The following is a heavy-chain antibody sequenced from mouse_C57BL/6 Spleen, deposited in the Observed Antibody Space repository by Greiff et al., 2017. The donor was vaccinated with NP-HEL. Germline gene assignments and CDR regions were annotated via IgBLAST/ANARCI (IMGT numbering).Heavy chain of an antibody. CDR3: ARLYYYDSSFWYAMDY. D-gene: IGHD1-1*01. J-gene: IGHJ4*01. Sequence: DVQLVESGGGLVKPGGSLKLSCAASGFTFSSYTMSWVRQTPEKRLEWVATISGGGGNTYYPDSVKGRFTISRDNAKNTLYLQMSSLRSEDTALYYYARLYYYDSSFWYAMDYWGQGTSVTVSS. CDR1: GFTFSSYT. CDR2: ISGGGGNT. V-gene: IGHV5-9*01.